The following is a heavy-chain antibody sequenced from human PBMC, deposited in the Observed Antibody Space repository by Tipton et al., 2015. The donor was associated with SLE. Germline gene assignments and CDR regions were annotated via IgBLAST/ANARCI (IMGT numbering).Heavy chain of an antibody. V-gene: IGHV4-59*08. Sequence: TLSLTCTVSGGSISSHYWSWIRQPPGKGLEWIGSIYYSGSTYYNPSLKSRVTISVDTSKNQFSLKLSSVTAADTAVYYCARQYGGDTAMEGLYFDYWGQGTLVTVSS. CDR2: IYYSGST. CDR1: GGSISSHY. J-gene: IGHJ4*02. CDR3: ARQYGGDTAMEGLYFDY. D-gene: IGHD5-18*01.